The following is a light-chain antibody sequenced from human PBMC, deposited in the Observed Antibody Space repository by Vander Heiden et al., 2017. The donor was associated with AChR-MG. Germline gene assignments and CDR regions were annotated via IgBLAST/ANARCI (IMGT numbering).Light chain of an antibody. CDR3: QQRRT. CDR1: QCVSCY. CDR2: DAS. V-gene: IGKV3-11*01. Sequence: IVLTQSPAPLSSSPGESATLSCSASQCVSCYLAWYQQKPGQAPSLLIYDASNVATGIPARCTGSDSGTNITLTISGLEPEDFAVYYCQQRRTFGQGTKVEIK. J-gene: IGKJ1*01.